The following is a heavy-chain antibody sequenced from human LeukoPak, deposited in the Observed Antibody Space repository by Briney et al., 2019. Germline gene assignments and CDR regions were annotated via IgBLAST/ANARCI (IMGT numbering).Heavy chain of an antibody. CDR3: ARGLNYYDSSGYYRIHDAFDI. CDR1: GGSFSGYY. D-gene: IGHD3-22*01. CDR2: INHSGST. J-gene: IGHJ3*02. V-gene: IGHV4-34*01. Sequence: SETLSLTCAVYGGSFSGYYWSWIRQPPGKGLEWIGEINHSGSTNYNPSLKSRVTISVDTSKNQFSLKLSSVTAADTAVYYCARGLNYYDSSGYYRIHDAFDIWGQGTMVTVSS.